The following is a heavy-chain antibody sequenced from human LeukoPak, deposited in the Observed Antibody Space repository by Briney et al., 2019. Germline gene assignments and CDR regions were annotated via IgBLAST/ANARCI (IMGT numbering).Heavy chain of an antibody. V-gene: IGHV3-43*02. CDR1: GFIFHDYA. Sequence: GGSLRLSCAGPGFIFHDYAIRWVRQAPGKGLEWVSLISGDGGSTFYADSVKGRFTISRDNSKNSLYLQMNSLRSDDTALYYCARESESSGWYDYWGQGTLVTVSS. CDR2: ISGDGGST. J-gene: IGHJ4*02. CDR3: ARESESSGWYDY. D-gene: IGHD6-19*01.